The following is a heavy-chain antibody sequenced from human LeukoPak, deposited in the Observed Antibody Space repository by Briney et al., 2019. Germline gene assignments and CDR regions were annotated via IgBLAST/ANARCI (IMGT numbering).Heavy chain of an antibody. CDR1: GFTFSTYA. J-gene: IGHJ6*04. D-gene: IGHD3-10*02. CDR3: AELGITMIGGV. Sequence: GGSLRLSCAASGFTFSTYAMHWVRQAPGKGLEWVAVISFDGSNKYYADSVKGRFTISRDNAKNSLYLQMNSLRAEDTAVYYCAELGITMIGGVWGKGTTVTISS. CDR2: ISFDGSNK. V-gene: IGHV3-30*04.